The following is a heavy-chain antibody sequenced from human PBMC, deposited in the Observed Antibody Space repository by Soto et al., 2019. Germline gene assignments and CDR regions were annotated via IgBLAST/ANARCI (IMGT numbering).Heavy chain of an antibody. D-gene: IGHD6-6*01. V-gene: IGHV4-34*01. J-gene: IGHJ5*02. Sequence: PSETLSLTCAVYGGSFSGYYWSWIRQPPGKGLEWIGEINHSGSTNYNPSLKSRVTISVDTSKNQFSLKLSSVTAADTAVYYCARGLGSSSSSDWFDPWGQGTLVTVSS. CDR2: INHSGST. CDR1: GGSFSGYY. CDR3: ARGLGSSSSSDWFDP.